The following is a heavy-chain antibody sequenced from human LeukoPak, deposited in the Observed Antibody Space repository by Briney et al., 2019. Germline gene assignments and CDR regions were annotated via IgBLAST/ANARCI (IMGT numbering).Heavy chain of an antibody. J-gene: IGHJ4*02. D-gene: IGHD2-2*01. CDR2: ISSSSSTI. V-gene: IGHV3-48*01. Sequence: PGGSLRLSCAASGFTFSRYSMNWVRQAPGEGLEWVSHISSSSSTIYYADSVKGRFTISRDNAKNSLYLQMNSLRAEDTAVYYCARVSVGEYQLLWLDYWGQGTLVTVSS. CDR1: GFTFSRYS. CDR3: ARVSVGEYQLLWLDY.